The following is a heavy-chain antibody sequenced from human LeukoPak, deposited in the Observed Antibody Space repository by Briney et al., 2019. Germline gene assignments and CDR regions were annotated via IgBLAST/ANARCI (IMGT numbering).Heavy chain of an antibody. D-gene: IGHD1-26*01. V-gene: IGHV3-53*01. Sequence: GGSLRLSCAASGFTVSSNYMSWVRQAPGKGLEWVSVIYSGGSTYYADSVKGRFTISRDNSKNTLYLQMNSLRAEDTAVYYCARDGPVRVGAITTRFDYWGQGTLVTVSS. CDR3: ARDGPVRVGAITTRFDY. CDR2: IYSGGST. CDR1: GFTVSSNY. J-gene: IGHJ4*02.